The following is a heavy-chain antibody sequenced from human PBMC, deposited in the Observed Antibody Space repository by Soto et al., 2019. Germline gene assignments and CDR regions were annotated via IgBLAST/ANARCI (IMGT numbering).Heavy chain of an antibody. CDR1: GYTFTSYA. CDR2: ISAYNGNT. CDR3: ARDGSSTSGYFDYYGLEX. V-gene: IGHV1-18*01. D-gene: IGHD3-22*01. Sequence: VSVKTSCTASGYTFTSYAISWVRQAPGQGLEWMGLISAYNGNTNYAQKLQGRVTMTTDTSKSTAYMELRSLRSDDTAVYYCARDGSSTSGYFDYYGLEXRRQGTRVT. J-gene: IGHJ6*02.